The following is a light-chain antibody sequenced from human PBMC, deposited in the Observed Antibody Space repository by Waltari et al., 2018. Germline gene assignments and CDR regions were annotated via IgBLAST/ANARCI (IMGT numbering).Light chain of an antibody. J-gene: IGKJ1*01. Sequence: LSSPKNKNYLAWFQQKAGQPPKLLIYWASSRESGVPDRFSGSGSGSDFTLTISSLQAEDVAVYYCQQYYANPRTFGQGSRVEIK. CDR2: WAS. V-gene: IGKV4-1*01. CDR1: LSSPKNKNY. CDR3: QQYYANPRT.